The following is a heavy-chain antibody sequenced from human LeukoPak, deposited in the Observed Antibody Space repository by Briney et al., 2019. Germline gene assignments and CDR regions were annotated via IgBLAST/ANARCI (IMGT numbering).Heavy chain of an antibody. CDR3: ARVTVYDFWSGYQGDDY. D-gene: IGHD3-3*01. J-gene: IGHJ4*02. V-gene: IGHV1-2*02. CDR2: INPNSGGT. CDR1: GYTFTGYY. Sequence: GASVKVSCKASGYTFTGYYMHWVRQAPGQGLEWMGWINPNSGGTNYAQKFQGRVTMTRDTSISTAYMELSRLRSDDTAVYYCARVTVYDFWSGYQGDDYWGQGTLVTVSS.